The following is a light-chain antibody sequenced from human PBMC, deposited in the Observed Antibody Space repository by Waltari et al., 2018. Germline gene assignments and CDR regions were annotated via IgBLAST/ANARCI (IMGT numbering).Light chain of an antibody. J-gene: IGLJ3*02. CDR3: SSYTGSSTWV. V-gene: IGLV2-14*03. CDR2: DVT. Sequence: QSALTQPASVSGSPGQAITISCTGTSSDVGYYNYVSWYQQYPGKAPKLMIYDVTRRPSGVSSRFAGSKSGNTASLTISGLQAEDEAEYYCSSYTGSSTWVFGGGTKLTVL. CDR1: SSDVGYYNY.